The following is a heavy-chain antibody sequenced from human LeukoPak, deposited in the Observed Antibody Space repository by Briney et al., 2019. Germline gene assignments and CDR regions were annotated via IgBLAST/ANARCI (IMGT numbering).Heavy chain of an antibody. CDR1: GFTFSNHW. V-gene: IGHV3-7*05. CDR3: AREGSGSYYFDY. CDR2: IKQEGSEK. D-gene: IGHD1-26*01. J-gene: IGHJ4*02. Sequence: GGSLRLSCTASGFTFSNHWMSWVRQAPGKGLEWVANIKQEGSEKYYVDSVKGRFTISRDNAKNSLYLQMNSLRAEDTAVYYCAREGSGSYYFDYWGQGTLVTVSS.